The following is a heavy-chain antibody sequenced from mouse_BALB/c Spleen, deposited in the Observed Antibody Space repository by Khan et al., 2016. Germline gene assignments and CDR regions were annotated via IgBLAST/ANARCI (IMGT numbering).Heavy chain of an antibody. J-gene: IGHJ3*01. CDR2: IRSISNNYAT. CDR1: GFTFNTNA. D-gene: IGHD1-2*01. CDR3: VGYPFAY. V-gene: IGHV10S3*01. Sequence: EVQLVETGGGLVQPKGSLKLSCAASGFTFNTNAMNWVRQAPGKGLEWVARIRSISNNYATYYADSVKDRFTISRDDSQSMLYLQMNNLETEDTAVYYCVGYPFAYWGQGTLVTVSA.